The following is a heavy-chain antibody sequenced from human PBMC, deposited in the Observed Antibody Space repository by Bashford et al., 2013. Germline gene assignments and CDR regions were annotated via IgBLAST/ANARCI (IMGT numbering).Heavy chain of an antibody. J-gene: IGHJ6*02. Sequence: SETLSLTCTVSRGSMSSNIWWSWVRQPPGKGLEWIGEISHSEATNYNPSLNGRLTLSLDKSKKQISLHLTSVTAADTAVYYCARDHEATITDYGMDVWGQGTTVTVSS. CDR2: ISHSEAT. D-gene: IGHD5-12*01. V-gene: IGHV4-4*02. CDR3: ARDHEATITDYGMDV. CDR1: RGSMSSNIW.